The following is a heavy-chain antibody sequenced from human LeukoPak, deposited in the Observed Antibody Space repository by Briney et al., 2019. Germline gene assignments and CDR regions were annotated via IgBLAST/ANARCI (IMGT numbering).Heavy chain of an antibody. V-gene: IGHV3-23*01. D-gene: IGHD6-19*01. CDR1: GFSFSSYG. CDR2: ISVSATAT. J-gene: IGHJ4*02. Sequence: GGSLRLSRAASGFSFSSYGMAWVRQAPGQGLEWVAVISVSATATNYAASVKGRFTISRDDSKNTLYLQMNSLRAEDTAMYYCAKERTPRYSSAWPLDYWGQGTLVTVSS. CDR3: AKERTPRYSSAWPLDY.